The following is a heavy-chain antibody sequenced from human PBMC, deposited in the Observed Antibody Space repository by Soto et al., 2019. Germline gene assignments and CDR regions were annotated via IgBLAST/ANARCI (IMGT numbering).Heavy chain of an antibody. Sequence: QITLKESGPTLVKPTQTLTLTCTFSGFSLSTSGAAVGWIRQPPGRALEWLALIYWDGDRRYNPSLQSRLTIDKDTPRNQVALTLTSVDPADTATYYCAHRATMTIFGLIIDNGVWFDPWGQGTLVIVSS. J-gene: IGHJ5*02. CDR1: GFSLSTSGAA. CDR2: IYWDGDR. D-gene: IGHD3-3*01. CDR3: AHRATMTIFGLIIDNGVWFDP. V-gene: IGHV2-5*02.